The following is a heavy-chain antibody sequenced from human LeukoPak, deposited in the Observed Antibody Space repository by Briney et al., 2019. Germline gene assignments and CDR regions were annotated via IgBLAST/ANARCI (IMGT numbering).Heavy chain of an antibody. CDR3: ARGPGDGYAYAIFDY. CDR1: GFTFSTSW. V-gene: IGHV3-53*01. J-gene: IGHJ4*02. CDR2: IYSGGST. Sequence: GGSLRLSCAVSGFTFSTSWMSWVRQAPGKGLEWVSVIYSGGSTYYADSVKGRFTISRDNSKNTLYLQMNSLRAEDTAVYYCARGPGDGYAYAIFDYWGQGTLVTVSS. D-gene: IGHD5-24*01.